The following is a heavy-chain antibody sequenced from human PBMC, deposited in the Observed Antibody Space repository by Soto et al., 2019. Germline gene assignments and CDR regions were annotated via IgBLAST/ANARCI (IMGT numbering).Heavy chain of an antibody. J-gene: IGHJ4*02. D-gene: IGHD3-22*01. Sequence: PSETLSLTCTVSGGSIRSYYWSWIRQPPGKGLEKIGYIYYSGSTKYNPSLKSRVTISVDSSKNQFSLKLDSVTAADTAVYYCARLGGYYQAFDYGGQGTLVTVS. V-gene: IGHV4-59*08. CDR3: ARLGGYYQAFDY. CDR1: GGSIRSYY. CDR2: IYYSGST.